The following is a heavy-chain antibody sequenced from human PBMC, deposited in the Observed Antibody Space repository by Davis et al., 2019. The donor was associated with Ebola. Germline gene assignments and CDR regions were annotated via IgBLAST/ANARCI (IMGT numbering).Heavy chain of an antibody. CDR1: GFTFSISG. V-gene: IGHV3-30*02. CDR3: GKDLGYYGVDV. Sequence: GESLKISCAASGFTFSISGMHWVRQAPGKGLEWVAFIRSDGSVKYYADSLKGRFTISRDYSKNTLSLQMNSLRAEDTAVYYCGKDLGYYGVDVWGQGTTVTVS. CDR2: IRSDGSVK. J-gene: IGHJ6*02.